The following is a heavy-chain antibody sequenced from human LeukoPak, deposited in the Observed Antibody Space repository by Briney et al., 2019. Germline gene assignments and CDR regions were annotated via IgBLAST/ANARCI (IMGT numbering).Heavy chain of an antibody. J-gene: IGHJ6*02. CDR1: GFTFSSYG. CDR3: AKDLVRGVNAYYYYYGMDV. D-gene: IGHD3-10*01. V-gene: IGHV3-30*18. Sequence: GRSLRLSCAASGFTFSSYGMHWVRQTPGKGLEWVAVISYDGSNKNFADSVKGRFTISRDNSKNTLYLQMNSLRAEDTAVYYWAKDLVRGVNAYYYYYGMDVWGQGTTVTVS. CDR2: ISYDGSNK.